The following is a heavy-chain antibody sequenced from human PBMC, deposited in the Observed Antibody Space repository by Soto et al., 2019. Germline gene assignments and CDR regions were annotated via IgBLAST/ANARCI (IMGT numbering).Heavy chain of an antibody. CDR3: ARGIYCSGGSCRSYDY. CDR2: INPNSGGT. Sequence: QVQLVQSGAEVKKPGASVKVSCKASGYTFTGYYMHWVRQAPGQGLEWMGWINPNSGGTNYAQKFQGGVTMTRDTSISTAYMELSRLRSDDTAVYYCARGIYCSGGSCRSYDYWGQGTLVTVSS. CDR1: GYTFTGYY. J-gene: IGHJ4*02. D-gene: IGHD2-15*01. V-gene: IGHV1-2*02.